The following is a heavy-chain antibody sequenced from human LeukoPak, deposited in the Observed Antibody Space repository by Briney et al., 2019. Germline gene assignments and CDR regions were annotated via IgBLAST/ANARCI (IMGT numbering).Heavy chain of an antibody. D-gene: IGHD3-10*01. V-gene: IGHV3-30*01. CDR3: ARELDYYGSGSYYFDY. CDR1: GFTFSSYA. CDR2: ISYDGSNK. J-gene: IGHJ4*02. Sequence: PGGSLRLSCAASGFTFSSYAMHWVRQAPGKGLEWVAVISYDGSNKYYADSVKGRFTISRDNSKNTLYLQMNSLRAEDTAVYYCARELDYYGSGSYYFDYWGRGTLVTVSS.